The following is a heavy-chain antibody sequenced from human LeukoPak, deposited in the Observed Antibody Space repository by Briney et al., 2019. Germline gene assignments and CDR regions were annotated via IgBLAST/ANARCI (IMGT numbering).Heavy chain of an antibody. V-gene: IGHV3-74*01. CDR1: GFTFSRYW. Sequence: PGGSPRLSCSASGFTFSRYWMHWVRQSPGKGLVWVSRINTDGSTTTYADSVKGRFTISRDNANNTLYLQMNSLRAEDTAVYYCASDVAHYYHSSPVTPSFHYWSQGTLVTVSS. CDR2: INTDGSTT. CDR3: ASDVAHYYHSSPVTPSFHY. D-gene: IGHD3-22*01. J-gene: IGHJ4*02.